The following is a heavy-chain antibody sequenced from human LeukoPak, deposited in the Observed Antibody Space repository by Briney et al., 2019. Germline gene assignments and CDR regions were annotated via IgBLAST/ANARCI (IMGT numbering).Heavy chain of an antibody. V-gene: IGHV4-30-2*01. CDR1: GVSISSGGY. CDR3: ASQPSVESSGRPFDY. D-gene: IGHD3-22*01. J-gene: IGHJ4*02. Sequence: SETLSLTCSVSGVSISSGGYWNWIRQPPGKGLEWIGYIYQSGSTYYVPSLKSRVTISADRSKNQFSLELSSVTAADTAVYYCASQPSVESSGRPFDYWGQGTLVTVSS. CDR2: IYQSGST.